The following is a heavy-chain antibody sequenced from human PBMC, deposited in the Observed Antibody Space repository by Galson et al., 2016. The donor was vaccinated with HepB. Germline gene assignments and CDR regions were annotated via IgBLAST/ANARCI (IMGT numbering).Heavy chain of an antibody. CDR1: GFTFNIYA. CDR3: AKGLYGDYSYFDY. CDR2: IAGSGAPT. D-gene: IGHD4-17*01. V-gene: IGHV3-23*01. Sequence: SLRLSCAASGFTFNIYAMSWVRQAPGKGLEWVAAIAGSGAPTNYADSVKGRFTISRDNSKNTLYLQMNSLRAEDTAVYYCAKGLYGDYSYFDYWGQGTLVTVSS. J-gene: IGHJ4*02.